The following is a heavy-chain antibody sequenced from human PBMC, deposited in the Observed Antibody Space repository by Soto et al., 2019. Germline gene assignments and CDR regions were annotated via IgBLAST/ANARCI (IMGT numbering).Heavy chain of an antibody. CDR2: ISAYNGNT. CDR3: ARDRIPLLWFGELLDY. J-gene: IGHJ4*02. CDR1: GYTFTSYG. V-gene: IGHV1-18*01. D-gene: IGHD3-10*01. Sequence: QVQLVQSGAEVKKPGASVKVSCKASGYTFTSYGISWVRQAPGQGLEGMGWISAYNGNTNYAQKLQGRVTMTTDTSTSTAYMELRSLRSDDTAVYYCARDRIPLLWFGELLDYWGQGTLVTVSS.